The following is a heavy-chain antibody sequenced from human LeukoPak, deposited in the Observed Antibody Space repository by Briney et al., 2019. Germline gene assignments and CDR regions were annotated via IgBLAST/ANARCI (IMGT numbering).Heavy chain of an antibody. CDR2: IYYTGTT. CDR1: GGSITSGTSY. CDR3: ARGDGGNSGEYWFDP. V-gene: IGHV4-31*03. J-gene: IGHJ5*02. Sequence: SETLSLTCTVSGGSITSGTSYWSWIRQHPGKGLEWLGYIYYTGTTYYNPSLKSGVTISVDTSKNHFSLKLSSVTAADTAVYYCARGDGGNSGEYWFDPWGQGTLVTVSS. D-gene: IGHD4-23*01.